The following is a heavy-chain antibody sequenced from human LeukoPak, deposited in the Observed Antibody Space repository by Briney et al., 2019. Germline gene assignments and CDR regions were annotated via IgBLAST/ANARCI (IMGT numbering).Heavy chain of an antibody. CDR3: ASYPRSIPTPPFDY. J-gene: IGHJ4*02. Sequence: GASVKVSCKASGSTFTAQYMHWVRQAPGQGLEWMGWINPNNGDTKYAQSFLGRVTMTRDTSTTTAYMELSSLRSDDTAVYFCASYPRSIPTPPFDYWGQGTLVTVSS. V-gene: IGHV1-2*02. CDR2: INPNNGDT. D-gene: IGHD2-21*01. CDR1: GSTFTAQY.